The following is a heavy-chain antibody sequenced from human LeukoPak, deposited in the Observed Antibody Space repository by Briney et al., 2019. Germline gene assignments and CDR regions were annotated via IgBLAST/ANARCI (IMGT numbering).Heavy chain of an antibody. J-gene: IGHJ4*02. Sequence: GGSLRLSCAASGFTFSSYAMSWVRQAPGKGLEWVSAISGSGGSTYYADSVKGRFTISRDNSKNTLYLQMNSLRAEDTAVYYCAKDMCRPLFGVVIKDDRCDDYWGQGTLVTVSS. CDR3: AKDMCRPLFGVVIKDDRCDDY. D-gene: IGHD3-3*01. CDR1: GFTFSSYA. CDR2: ISGSGGST. V-gene: IGHV3-23*01.